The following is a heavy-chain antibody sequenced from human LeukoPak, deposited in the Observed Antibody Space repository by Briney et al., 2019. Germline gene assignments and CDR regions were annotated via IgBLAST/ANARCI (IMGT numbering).Heavy chain of an antibody. D-gene: IGHD5-18*01. J-gene: IGHJ4*02. V-gene: IGHV4-39*01. CDR3: ARLATPMVTRRPIYFHY. CDR2: ISYSGST. CDR1: GGSISSSSYY. Sequence: SETLSLTCTVSGGSISSSSYYWGWIRRPPGKGLEWLGSISYSGSTHYSPSLNSRVTISVDTSKNQFSLKLSSVTAADTAIYYCARLATPMVTRRPIYFHYWGQGTLVTVSS.